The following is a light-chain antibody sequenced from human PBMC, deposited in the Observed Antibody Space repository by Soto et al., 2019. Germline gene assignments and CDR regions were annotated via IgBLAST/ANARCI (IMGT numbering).Light chain of an antibody. CDR3: QQRRNWPPIT. J-gene: IGKJ5*01. CDR2: DAS. V-gene: IGKV3-11*01. CDR1: QSVSSY. Sequence: ETVLTKSPATLSLSPGERATLSCRASQSVSSYLAWYQQKPGQAPRLLIYDASNRATGIPARFSGSGSGTDFTLTISSLEPEDFAVYYCQQRRNWPPITFGQGTRLEIK.